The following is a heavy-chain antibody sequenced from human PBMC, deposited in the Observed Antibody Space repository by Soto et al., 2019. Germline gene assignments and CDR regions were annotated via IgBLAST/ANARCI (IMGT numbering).Heavy chain of an antibody. J-gene: IGHJ6*02. V-gene: IGHV1-69*13. CDR1: GGTFSSYA. CDR3: ARSYGSGRPYYYYGMDG. D-gene: IGHD3-10*01. Sequence: ASVKVSCKASGGTFSSYAISWVRQAPGQGLEWMGGIIPIFGTANYAQKFQGRVTITADESTSTAYMELSSLRSEDTAVYYCARSYGSGRPYYYYGMDGWGQGATVTV. CDR2: IIPIFGTA.